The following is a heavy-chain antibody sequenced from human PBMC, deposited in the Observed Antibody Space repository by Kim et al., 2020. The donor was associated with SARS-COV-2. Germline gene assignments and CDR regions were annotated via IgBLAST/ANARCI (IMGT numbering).Heavy chain of an antibody. V-gene: IGHV4-34*01. CDR1: GGSFSGYY. J-gene: IGHJ5*02. D-gene: IGHD2-2*01. CDR3: TRGRLNCSSTSCYLRNWFDP. Sequence: SETLSLTCAVYGGSFSGYYWSWIRQPPGKGLEWIGEINHSGSTNYNPSLKSRVTISVDTSKNQFSLKLSSVTAADTAVYYCTRGRLNCSSTSCYLRNWFDPWGQGTLVTVSS. CDR2: INHSGST.